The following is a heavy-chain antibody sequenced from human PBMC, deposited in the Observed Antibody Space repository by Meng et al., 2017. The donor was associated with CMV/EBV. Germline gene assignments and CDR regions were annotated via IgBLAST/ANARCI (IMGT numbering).Heavy chain of an antibody. CDR1: EFTFSTYW. CDR3: ASGGGSYYGY. D-gene: IGHD1-26*01. Sequence: GESLMISCAASEFTFSTYWIHWVRQAPGKGLVWVSRIDSDGSTTSYADSVKGRFTISRDNAKKTLYLQMNSLRADDTAVYYCASGGGSYYGYWGQGTLVTVSS. CDR2: IDSDGSTT. J-gene: IGHJ4*02. V-gene: IGHV3-74*01.